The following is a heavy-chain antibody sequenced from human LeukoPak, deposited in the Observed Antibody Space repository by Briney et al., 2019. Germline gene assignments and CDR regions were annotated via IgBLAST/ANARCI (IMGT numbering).Heavy chain of an antibody. D-gene: IGHD1-14*01. V-gene: IGHV5-51*01. CDR1: GYSFTSYR. Sequence: GESLKISCQGSGYSFTSYRTVWVRQMPGKGLEWMGSIYPDDSDTRYNPSFEGQVTISADKSSSTAYLQWSSLKASDTGMYYCARRGNHDYYYYMDVWGKGTTITVSS. CDR3: ARRGNHDYYYYMDV. J-gene: IGHJ6*03. CDR2: IYPDDSDT.